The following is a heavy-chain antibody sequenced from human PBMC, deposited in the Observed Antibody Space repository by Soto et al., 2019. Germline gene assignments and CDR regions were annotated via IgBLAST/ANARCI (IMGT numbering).Heavy chain of an antibody. D-gene: IGHD3-3*01. J-gene: IGHJ6*04. CDR2: ISAYNGNT. Sequence: ASVKVSCKASGYTFTSYGISWVRQAPGQGLEWMGWISAYNGNTNYAQKLQGRVTMTTDTSTSTAYMELRSLRSDDTAVYYCARVRTIFGVVNYYCYGMDVWGKGTTVTVSS. CDR3: ARVRTIFGVVNYYCYGMDV. V-gene: IGHV1-18*01. CDR1: GYTFTSYG.